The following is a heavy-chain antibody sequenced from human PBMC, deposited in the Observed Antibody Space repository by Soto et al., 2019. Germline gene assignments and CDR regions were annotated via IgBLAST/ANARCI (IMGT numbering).Heavy chain of an antibody. CDR1: GYRLTELS. CDR2: FDPEDGET. J-gene: IGHJ6*02. CDR3: ATLTTADFDYYYYYGMDV. V-gene: IGHV1-24*01. D-gene: IGHD4-17*01. Sequence: ASVKVSCADCGYRLTELSMHWVRQAPGKGLEWMGGFDPEDGETIYAQKFQGRVTMTEDTSTDTAYMELSSLRSEDTAVYYCATLTTADFDYYYYYGMDVWGQGTTVTVSS.